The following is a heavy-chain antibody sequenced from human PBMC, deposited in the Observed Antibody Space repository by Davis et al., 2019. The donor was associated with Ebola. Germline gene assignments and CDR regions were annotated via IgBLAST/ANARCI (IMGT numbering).Heavy chain of an antibody. Sequence: GGSLRLSCTDSVITFSSYAMTWVRQAPGKGLEWVSAISGSGGTTYYAGSVKGRFTVSRDNSKNTLYLQMNSLRAEDTAVYYCAKKHDLYFDYWGQGTLVTVSS. J-gene: IGHJ4*02. D-gene: IGHD3/OR15-3a*01. V-gene: IGHV3-23*01. CDR3: AKKHDLYFDY. CDR2: ISGSGGTT. CDR1: VITFSSYA.